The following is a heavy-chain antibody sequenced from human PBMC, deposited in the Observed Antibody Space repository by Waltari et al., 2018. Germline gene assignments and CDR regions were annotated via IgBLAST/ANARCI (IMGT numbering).Heavy chain of an antibody. J-gene: IGHJ4*02. Sequence: EVQLVQSGAEVKKPGESLKISCQGSGYSFTTYWIGWVRQMPGKGLEWMGFIYPDDSDTRYSPSVQGQVTISADKSISTTYLQWNTLKASDTAMYYCAREKGYSSGNFDYWGQGTLVTVSS. D-gene: IGHD6-19*01. CDR1: GYSFTTYW. V-gene: IGHV5-51*01. CDR3: AREKGYSSGNFDY. CDR2: IYPDDSDT.